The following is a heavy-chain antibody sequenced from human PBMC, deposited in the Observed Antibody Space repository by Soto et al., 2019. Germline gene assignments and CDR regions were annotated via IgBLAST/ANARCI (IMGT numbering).Heavy chain of an antibody. D-gene: IGHD2-2*01. CDR3: ARVPDR. J-gene: IGHJ5*02. Sequence: QLQLQDSGSGLVKPSQTLSLTCAVSGGSISSGGYSWSWIRQPPGKGLEWIGYIYHSGSTYYNPSLNSRVTISVDRSKNQLSLKPSSVTAAETAVYYCARVPDRWGQGTLVTVSS. CDR2: IYHSGST. CDR1: GGSISSGGYS. V-gene: IGHV4-30-2*01.